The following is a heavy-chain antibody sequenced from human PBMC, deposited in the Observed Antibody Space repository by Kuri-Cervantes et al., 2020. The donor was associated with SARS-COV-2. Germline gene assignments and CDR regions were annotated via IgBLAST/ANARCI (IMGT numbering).Heavy chain of an antibody. CDR2: IKSKTDGGTT. J-gene: IGHJ2*01. Sequence: GGSLRLSCAASGFTFSSYEMNWVRQAPGKGLEWVGRIKSKTDGGTTDYAAPVKGRFTISRDDSKNTLYLQMNSLKTEDTAVYYCARDAHMVRFLEWLLTFGYFDLWGRGTLVTVSS. D-gene: IGHD3-3*01. CDR3: ARDAHMVRFLEWLLTFGYFDL. V-gene: IGHV3-15*01. CDR1: GFTFSSYE.